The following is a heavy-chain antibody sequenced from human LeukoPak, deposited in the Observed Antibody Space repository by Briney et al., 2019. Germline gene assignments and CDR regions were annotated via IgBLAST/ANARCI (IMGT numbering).Heavy chain of an antibody. CDR1: GFTFSSYA. D-gene: IGHD3-22*01. CDR2: ISCSGGIT. J-gene: IGHJ4*02. CDR3: AKGRPHYYDSSGYYYFDY. Sequence: GGALRLCCAASGFTFSSYARSWVRQAPGKGLELVSAISCSGGITYYADSVKGRFTISRDNSKNTLYLQMNSLRAEDTAVYSCAKGRPHYYDSSGYYYFDYWGQGTLVTVSS. V-gene: IGHV3-23*01.